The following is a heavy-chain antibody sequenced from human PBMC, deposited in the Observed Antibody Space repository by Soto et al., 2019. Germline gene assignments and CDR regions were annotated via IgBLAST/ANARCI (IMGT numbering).Heavy chain of an antibody. D-gene: IGHD2-15*01. CDR2: ISGSGGST. CDR3: AKDADMYCSGGSCDGSFDY. CDR1: GFTFSSYA. V-gene: IGHV3-23*01. J-gene: IGHJ4*02. Sequence: GGYLRLSCAASGFTFSSYAMSWVRVAPGQVLEWVSAISGSGGSTYYADSVKGRFTISRGNSKNTLYLQMNSLRAEDKAVYYCAKDADMYCSGGSCDGSFDYWGQATLVTAYS.